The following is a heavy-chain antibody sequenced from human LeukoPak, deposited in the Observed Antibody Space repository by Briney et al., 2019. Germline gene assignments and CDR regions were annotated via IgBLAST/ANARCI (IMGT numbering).Heavy chain of an antibody. Sequence: SETLSLTCTVSGGSVTSGSHYWSWVRQPPGRGLEWIGNIYYSGNANYNPSLKSRVTMSADRSKNQLSLKLSSVTAADTAVYYCAGVQSQNYYAMDVWGLGTPVTVSS. CDR3: AGVQSQNYYAMDV. CDR1: GGSVTSGSHY. J-gene: IGHJ6*02. V-gene: IGHV4-61*01. CDR2: IYYSGNA.